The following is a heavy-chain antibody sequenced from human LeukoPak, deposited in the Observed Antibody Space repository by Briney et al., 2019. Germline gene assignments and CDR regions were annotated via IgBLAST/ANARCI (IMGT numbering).Heavy chain of an antibody. CDR3: ARRSRYCSSTSCYRSVDTAMVNYYYYGMDV. CDR2: ISYDGSHK. CDR1: GFTFSSYA. D-gene: IGHD2-2*02. Sequence: GGSLRLSCAASGFTFSSYAMHWVRQAPGKGLEWVAVISYDGSHKYYADSVKGRFTISRDNSKNTLYLQMNSLRAEDTAVYYCARRSRYCSSTSCYRSVDTAMVNYYYYGMDVWGQGTTVTVSS. V-gene: IGHV3-30-3*01. J-gene: IGHJ6*02.